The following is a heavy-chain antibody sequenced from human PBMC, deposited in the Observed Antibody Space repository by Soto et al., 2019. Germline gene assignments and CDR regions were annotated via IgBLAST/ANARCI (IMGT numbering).Heavy chain of an antibody. D-gene: IGHD3-10*01. CDR1: GYSFTTYW. J-gene: IGHJ4*01. CDR3: ARHSTSAPKDY. CDR2: IYPGDSDT. V-gene: IGHV5-51*01. Sequence: GESLKISCKGSGYSFTTYWIAWVRQMPGKGLEWVGIIYPGDSDTRYSPSFEGHVTTSVDKSISTAFLQWNSLKASDNAIYYCARHSTSAPKDYWGQGTLVTVSS.